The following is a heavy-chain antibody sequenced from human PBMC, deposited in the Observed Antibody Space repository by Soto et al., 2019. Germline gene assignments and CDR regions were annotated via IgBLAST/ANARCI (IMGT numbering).Heavy chain of an antibody. J-gene: IGHJ6*02. D-gene: IGHD6-19*01. Sequence: PGGSLILSCAASGFTFSSYGMHWVRQAPGKGLEWVAVIWYDGSNKYYADSVKGRFTISRDNSKNTLYLQMNSLRAEDTAVYYCARDLIAVAGTRNNYYYYGMDVWGQGTTVTVSS. CDR1: GFTFSSYG. CDR2: IWYDGSNK. V-gene: IGHV3-33*01. CDR3: ARDLIAVAGTRNNYYYYGMDV.